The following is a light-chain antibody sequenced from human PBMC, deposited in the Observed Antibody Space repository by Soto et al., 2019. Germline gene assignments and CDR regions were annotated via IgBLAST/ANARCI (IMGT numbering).Light chain of an antibody. Sequence: EIVLTQSPGTLSLSPGERATLSCRATESVSSNNLVWFQQKPGQAPRLLIYGASSRATGIPDRFSGSGSGTEFTLTISRVEPEDCAVYYCQQYGSSVWTFGQGTKVESK. J-gene: IGKJ1*01. CDR3: QQYGSSVWT. CDR2: GAS. V-gene: IGKV3-20*01. CDR1: ESVSSNN.